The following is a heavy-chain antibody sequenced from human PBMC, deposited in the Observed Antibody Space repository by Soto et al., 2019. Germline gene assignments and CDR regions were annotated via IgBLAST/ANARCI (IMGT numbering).Heavy chain of an antibody. CDR2: ISYDGSKR. D-gene: IGHD2-15*01. CDR1: GFTVSSYA. V-gene: IGHV3-30-3*01. Sequence: QVQLVESGGGVVQPGGSLRLSCAASGFTVSSYAMHWVRQSPGKGLEWVAGISYDGSKRHYADSVKGRFTISRDSAENTLYLQMNSLRAEDTAVYYCARDADMVVVIPATGGGALDIWGQGTMVNVSA. J-gene: IGHJ3*02. CDR3: ARDADMVVVIPATGGGALDI.